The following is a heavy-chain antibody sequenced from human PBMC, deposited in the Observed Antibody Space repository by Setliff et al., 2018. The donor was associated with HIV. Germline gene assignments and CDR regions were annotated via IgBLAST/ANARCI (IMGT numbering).Heavy chain of an antibody. CDR1: GYTFTGYY. Sequence: ASVKVSCKASGYTFTGYYMHWVRQAPGQGLEWMGRINPNSGGTKYAQKFQGRVTMTRDTSISTAYMELSRLISDDTAVYYCARDKEPWEGYYKYYSMDVWGKGTKVTVSS. J-gene: IGHJ6*03. CDR3: ARDKEPWEGYYKYYSMDV. CDR2: INPNSGGT. V-gene: IGHV1-2*06. D-gene: IGHD1-26*01.